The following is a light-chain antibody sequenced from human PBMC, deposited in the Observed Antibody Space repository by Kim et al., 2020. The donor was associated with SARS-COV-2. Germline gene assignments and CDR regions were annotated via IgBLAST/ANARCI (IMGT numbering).Light chain of an antibody. J-gene: IGLJ1*01. V-gene: IGLV2-14*03. CDR2: DVS. CDR1: SSDIGAYNS. CDR3: FSFTTTNTYL. Sequence: QSALTQPASVSGPPGQAITISCTGSSSDIGAYNSVSWYQHVPGKALKVILYDVSKRPSGVSSRFSGSKSANTASLTISGLQAEDEADYFCFSFTTTNTYLFGTGTKVTVL.